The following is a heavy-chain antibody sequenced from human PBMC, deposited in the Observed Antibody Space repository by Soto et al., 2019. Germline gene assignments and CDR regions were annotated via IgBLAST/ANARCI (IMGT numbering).Heavy chain of an antibody. CDR2: ISSDGSYK. CDR1: GFPFSTSS. CDR3: ARDLPFGDCPDY. J-gene: IGHJ4*02. V-gene: IGHV3-30*04. D-gene: IGHD3-10*01. Sequence: GGSLRLSCAASGFPFSTSSMHWVRQAPGKGLDWVAVISSDGSYKYYADSVKGRFTISRDNSKNTLYLQLNSLRTEDTAVYYCARDLPFGDCPDYWGQGTLVTVSS.